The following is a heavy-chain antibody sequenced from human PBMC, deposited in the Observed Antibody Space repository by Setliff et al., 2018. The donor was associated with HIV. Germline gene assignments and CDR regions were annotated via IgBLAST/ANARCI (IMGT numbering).Heavy chain of an antibody. CDR1: GGSISGFY. CDR2: IHTSGDS. D-gene: IGHD5-12*01. Sequence: SETLSLTCTVSGGSISGFYWSWIRQSAGKGLEWIGRIHTSGDSDFNPSLKSRVTVSVDTSKNQISLKLSSVTAADTAVYYCARQGGYSGYGFYYYYYYMDVWGKGTTVTVSS. CDR3: ARQGGYSGYGFYYYYYYMDV. J-gene: IGHJ6*03. V-gene: IGHV4-4*07.